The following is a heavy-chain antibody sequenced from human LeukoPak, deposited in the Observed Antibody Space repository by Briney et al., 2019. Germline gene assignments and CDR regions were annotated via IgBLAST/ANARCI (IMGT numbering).Heavy chain of an antibody. CDR2: IYPGDSDT. CDR3: ARVPNPSSGSYYP. CDR1: GFTFSSYA. J-gene: IGHJ4*02. V-gene: IGHV5-51*01. Sequence: GGSLRLSCAASGFTFSSYAMSWVRQAPGKGLEWMGIIYPGDSDTRYSPSFQGQVTISADKSISTAYLQWSSLKASDTAMYYCARVPNPSSGSYYPWGQGTLVTVSS. D-gene: IGHD3-10*01.